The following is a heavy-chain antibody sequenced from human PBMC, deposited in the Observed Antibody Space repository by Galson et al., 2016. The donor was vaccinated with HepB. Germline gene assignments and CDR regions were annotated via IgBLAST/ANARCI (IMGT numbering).Heavy chain of an antibody. J-gene: IGHJ6*02. V-gene: IGHV3-7*03. D-gene: IGHD6-6*01. Sequence: SLRLSCAASGFTFSSYWMSWVRQAPGKGLEWVANIKQDGSEKYYVDSVKGRFTISRDNAKNSLYLQMNSLRAEDTAVYYCARAREYTRTIGRMDVWGQGTTVTVSS. CDR2: IKQDGSEK. CDR1: GFTFSSYW. CDR3: ARAREYTRTIGRMDV.